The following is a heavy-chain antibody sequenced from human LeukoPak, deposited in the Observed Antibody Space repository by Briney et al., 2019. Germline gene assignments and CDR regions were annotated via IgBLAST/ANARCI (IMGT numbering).Heavy chain of an antibody. CDR3: ARGHIGDGYNLHY. CDR1: GYSFATYW. J-gene: IGHJ4*02. V-gene: IGHV5-51*01. Sequence: GESLKISCKGSGYSFATYWLGWVRQMPGKGLEWMGIIYPGDSDTRYSPSFQGQVTISADKSINTAYLQWDSLKPSDTAMYYCARGHIGDGYNLHYWGQGTLVTVSS. D-gene: IGHD5-24*01. CDR2: IYPGDSDT.